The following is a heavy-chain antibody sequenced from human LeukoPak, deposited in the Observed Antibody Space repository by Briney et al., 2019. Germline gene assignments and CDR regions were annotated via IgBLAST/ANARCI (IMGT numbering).Heavy chain of an antibody. CDR3: ARGVFPAFDI. CDR1: GDSVASNSVT. J-gene: IGHJ3*02. D-gene: IGHD3-10*01. Sequence: PSQTLSLTCDISGDSVASNSVTWNWIRQSPSRGLEWLGRTYYRSKWFNDYAVSVKSRITINPDTSKNQFSLQLNSVTPEDTAVYYCARGVFPAFDIWGQGTMFTVSS. V-gene: IGHV6-1*01. CDR2: TYYRSKWFN.